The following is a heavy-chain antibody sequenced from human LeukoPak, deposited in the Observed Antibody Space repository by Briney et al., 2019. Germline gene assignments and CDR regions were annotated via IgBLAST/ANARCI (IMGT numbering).Heavy chain of an antibody. J-gene: IGHJ4*02. D-gene: IGHD2-15*01. CDR2: IKQDGSEK. CDR1: GFTISSYW. CDR3: ARDLYWAIDY. V-gene: IGHV3-7*01. Sequence: GGSLRLFCAASGFTISSYWMSWVRQAPGKGLEGLAKIKQDGSEKYYVDSVKGRFTISRDNAKNSLYLQMNSLRAEDTAVYYCARDLYWAIDYWGQETLVTVSS.